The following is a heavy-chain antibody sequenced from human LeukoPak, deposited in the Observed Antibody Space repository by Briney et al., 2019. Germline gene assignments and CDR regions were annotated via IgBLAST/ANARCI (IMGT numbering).Heavy chain of an antibody. V-gene: IGHV3-23*01. CDR2: ISGSGGST. CDR3: SKDPLPLPGPAAISNWFHP. J-gene: IGHJ5*02. D-gene: IGHD2-2*01. Sequence: QPGGSLRLSCAASGFTFSSYAMSWVRQAPGKGLEWVSAISGSGGSTYYADSVKGRLTISRDNSKNTLYLQMNSLRAEDTAVYYCSKDPLPLPGPAAISNWFHPWGQGNLVPVSS. CDR1: GFTFSSYA.